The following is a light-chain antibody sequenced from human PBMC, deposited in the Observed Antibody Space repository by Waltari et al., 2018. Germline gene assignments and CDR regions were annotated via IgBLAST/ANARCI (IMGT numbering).Light chain of an antibody. Sequence: DIQLTQSPSSLSASVGDRVTLTCRASQYISNYLNWYQQRPGEAPKLLILAASTLQSGVPSRFRGSGSGTDFTLTIDSLQPEGFATYHCQQSYSSPHLTFGGGTKVEI. CDR1: QYISNY. CDR2: AAS. CDR3: QQSYSSPHLT. J-gene: IGKJ4*01. V-gene: IGKV1-39*01.